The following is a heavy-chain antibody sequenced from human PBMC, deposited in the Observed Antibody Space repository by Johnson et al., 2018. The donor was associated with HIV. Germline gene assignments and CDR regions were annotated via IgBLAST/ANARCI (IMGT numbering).Heavy chain of an antibody. CDR1: GITVSSNY. V-gene: IGHV3-11*04. Sequence: QMQLVESGGGVVQPGGSLRLSCAASGITVSSNYMNWIRQAPGKGLEWISYISGSGFDTFYADSVKGRFTIYRDNAKKSLYLQMSSLKAEDTAVYYCVRTSCTGARWLGYDPFDVWGQGTMVTVSS. CDR3: VRTSCTGARWLGYDPFDV. D-gene: IGHD3-22*01. J-gene: IGHJ3*01. CDR2: ISGSGFDT.